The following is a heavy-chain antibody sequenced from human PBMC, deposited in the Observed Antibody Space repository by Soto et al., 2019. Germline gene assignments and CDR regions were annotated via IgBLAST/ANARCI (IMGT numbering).Heavy chain of an antibody. V-gene: IGHV3-30-3*01. Sequence: PLGGSLRLSCAASGFIFSTYAIHWVRQAPGKGPEWVAVISHDGSNKYHTDSVRGRFTISRDNSENTVYLQMNSLRVEDTAVYYCARAKVNAGMGWDDKYYGMDVWGHGNTVNDSS. CDR3: ARAKVNAGMGWDDKYYGMDV. CDR2: ISHDGSNK. J-gene: IGHJ6*02. D-gene: IGHD5-18*01. CDR1: GFIFSTYA.